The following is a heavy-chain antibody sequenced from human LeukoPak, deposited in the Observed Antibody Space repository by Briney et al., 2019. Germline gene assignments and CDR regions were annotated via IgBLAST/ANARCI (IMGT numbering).Heavy chain of an antibody. J-gene: IGHJ5*01. CDR3: AKDQSRVGATDPFDS. Sequence: PGGSLSLSFAASRFTFTNYALTWVRQAPGKGLDWVSSISGSGGSTYNADSVRGRFTISRDNSKNTSYRQMNGLSVEYTALYYCAKDQSRVGATDPFDSWGQGNQVTVSS. D-gene: IGHD1-26*01. V-gene: IGHV3-23*01. CDR2: ISGSGGST. CDR1: RFTFTNYA.